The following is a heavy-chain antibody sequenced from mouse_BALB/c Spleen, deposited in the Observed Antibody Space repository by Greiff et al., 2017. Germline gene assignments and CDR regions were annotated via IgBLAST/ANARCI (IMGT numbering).Heavy chain of an antibody. J-gene: IGHJ3*01. Sequence: QVQLQQSGAELVKPGASVKMSCKASGYTFTSYWMHWVKQRPGQGLEWIGYINPSTGYTEYNQKFKDKATLTADKSSSTAYMQLSSLTSEDSADYYCARERFAYWGQGTLVTVSA. V-gene: IGHV1-7*01. CDR2: INPSTGYT. CDR1: GYTFTSYW. CDR3: ARERFAY.